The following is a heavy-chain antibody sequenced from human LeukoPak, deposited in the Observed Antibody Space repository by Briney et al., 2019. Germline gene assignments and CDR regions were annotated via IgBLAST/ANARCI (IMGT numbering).Heavy chain of an antibody. CDR3: ARDRSAANYHDSSGQVWDQ. D-gene: IGHD3-22*01. J-gene: IGHJ4*02. CDR2: INAGNGNT. CDR1: GYTFTSYA. Sequence: ASVKVSCKASGYTFTSYAMHWVRQAPGQRLEWMGWINAGNGNTKYSQRFQGRVTITRDTSASTAYMELSSLISEDTAVYYCARDRSAANYHDSSGQVWDQWGQGTLVTVSS. V-gene: IGHV1-3*01.